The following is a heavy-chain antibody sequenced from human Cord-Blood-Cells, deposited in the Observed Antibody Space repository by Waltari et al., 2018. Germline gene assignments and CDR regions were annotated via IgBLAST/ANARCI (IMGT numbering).Heavy chain of an antibody. CDR2: INPNRGGT. D-gene: IGHD3-3*01. CDR3: ARVWSGYNDAFDI. V-gene: IGHV1-2*04. CDR1: GYNFTGYY. Sequence: QVQLVQSGAEVKKPGASVKVSCKASGYNFTGYYMHWVRQAPGQGLEWMGLINPNRGGTNYAQKFQGWVTMTRDTSISTAYMELSRLRSYDTAVYYCARVWSGYNDAFDIWGQGTMVTVSS. J-gene: IGHJ3*02.